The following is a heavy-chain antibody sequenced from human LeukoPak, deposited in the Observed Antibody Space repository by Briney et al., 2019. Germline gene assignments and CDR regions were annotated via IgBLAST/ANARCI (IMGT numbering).Heavy chain of an antibody. Sequence: GGSLRLSCAASGFTFSHHGMHWVRQAPGKGLEWVAFIRYEGRNKHYADSVKGRFTISRDNSKNTMYLQMNSLRAEDTAVYYCARDMRSGGTDAFDIWGQGTMVTVSS. CDR2: IRYEGRNK. V-gene: IGHV3-30*02. CDR1: GFTFSHHG. J-gene: IGHJ3*02. D-gene: IGHD4-23*01. CDR3: ARDMRSGGTDAFDI.